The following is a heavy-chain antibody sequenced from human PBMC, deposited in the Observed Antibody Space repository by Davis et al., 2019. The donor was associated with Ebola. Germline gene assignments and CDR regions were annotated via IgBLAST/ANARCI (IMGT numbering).Heavy chain of an antibody. J-gene: IGHJ3*02. CDR1: GYRFTSYY. CDR2: INPITGGT. V-gene: IGHV1-46*01. D-gene: IGHD3-22*01. CDR3: AREGGRYYDSSGYVFDI. Sequence: ASAQISCKASGYRFTSYYMHWVRQAPGQGLEWMGIINPITGGTSYAQNFQVRVNMTRDTYTSTVYMELSSLRSEDTAVYYCAREGGRYYDSSGYVFDIWGQGTMVKVSS.